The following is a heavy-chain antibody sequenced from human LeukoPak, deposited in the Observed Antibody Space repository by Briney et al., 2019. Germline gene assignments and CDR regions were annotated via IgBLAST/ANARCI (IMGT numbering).Heavy chain of an antibody. CDR2: IYYSGST. CDR1: GGSISSYY. J-gene: IGHJ4*02. V-gene: IGHV4-59*08. CDR3: ARLPDYPYYFDY. Sequence: SETLSLTCTVSGGSISSYYWSWIRQPPGKGLEWIGYIYYSGSTNYNPSLKSRVTISVDTSKSQFSLKLSSVTAADTAVYYCARLPDYPYYFDYWGQGTLVTVSS. D-gene: IGHD4-11*01.